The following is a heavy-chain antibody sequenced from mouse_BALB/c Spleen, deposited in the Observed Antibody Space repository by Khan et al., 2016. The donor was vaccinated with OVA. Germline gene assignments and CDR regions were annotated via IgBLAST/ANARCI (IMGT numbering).Heavy chain of an antibody. V-gene: IGHV1S135*01. Sequence: VQLQQSGPELMKPGASVNISCKASGYSFTSYYIHWVKQSHGKSLEWIGYIDPFNGGTDYNQKFKGKATWTVDKSSSTAYMHLSSLTSEDSAVYYCASGAFGYWGQGTLVTVSA. CDR3: ASGAFGY. J-gene: IGHJ3*01. CDR2: IDPFNGGT. CDR1: GYSFTSYY.